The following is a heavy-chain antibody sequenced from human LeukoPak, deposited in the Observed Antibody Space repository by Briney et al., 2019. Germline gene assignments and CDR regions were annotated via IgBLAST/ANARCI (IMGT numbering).Heavy chain of an antibody. Sequence: SETLSLTCTVSGYSISSGYYWGWIRQPPGKGLEWIGSIYHSGSTYYNPSLKSRVTISVDTSKNQFSLKLSSVTAADTAVYYCARERAGVEVRYRGQGTLVTVSS. CDR3: ARERAGVEVRY. J-gene: IGHJ4*02. CDR1: GYSISSGYY. D-gene: IGHD3-10*01. V-gene: IGHV4-38-2*02. CDR2: IYHSGST.